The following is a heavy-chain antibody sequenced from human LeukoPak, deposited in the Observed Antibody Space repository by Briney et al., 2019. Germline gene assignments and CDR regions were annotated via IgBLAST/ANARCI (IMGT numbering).Heavy chain of an antibody. CDR1: GGSISPYY. J-gene: IGHJ6*02. D-gene: IGHD3-9*01. V-gene: IGHV4-59*01. Sequence: SETLSLTCTVSGGSISPYYWSWIRQPPGKGLEWIGYIYYSGSTNYNPSLKSRVTISVDTSKNQFSLKLSSVTAADTAVYYCARGPQYYDILTGYSPRYYGMDVWGQGPRSPSP. CDR2: IYYSGST. CDR3: ARGPQYYDILTGYSPRYYGMDV.